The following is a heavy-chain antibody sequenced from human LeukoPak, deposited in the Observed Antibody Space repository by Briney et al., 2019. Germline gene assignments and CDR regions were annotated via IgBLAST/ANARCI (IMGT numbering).Heavy chain of an antibody. V-gene: IGHV3-23*01. CDR1: GFTFSSYA. J-gene: IGHJ4*02. Sequence: GGSLRPSCAASGFTFSSYAMSWVRPAPGEGLEGVSSISGNSGRTYYADSVKGRFSISRDNSNNTLYLQMNSLRAEDAAVYYCAKSTSSWERVDYWGQGTLVTVSS. CDR3: AKSTSSWERVDY. CDR2: ISGNSGRT. D-gene: IGHD6-13*01.